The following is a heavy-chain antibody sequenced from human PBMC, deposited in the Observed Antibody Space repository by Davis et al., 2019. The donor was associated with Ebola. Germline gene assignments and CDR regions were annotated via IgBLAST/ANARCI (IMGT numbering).Heavy chain of an antibody. CDR2: IYYSGST. Sequence: PSETLSLTCTVSGGSISSYYWSWIRQPPGKGLEWFGYIYYSGSTNYNPSLKSRVTISVDTSKNQFSLKLSSVTAADTAVYYCARGEGMRFLWPDYYYYGMDVWGQGTTVTVSS. CDR3: ARGEGMRFLWPDYYYYGMDV. V-gene: IGHV4-59*01. D-gene: IGHD3-3*01. J-gene: IGHJ6*02. CDR1: GGSISSYY.